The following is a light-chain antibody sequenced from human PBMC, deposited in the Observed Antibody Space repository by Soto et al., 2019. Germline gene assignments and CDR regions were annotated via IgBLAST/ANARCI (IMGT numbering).Light chain of an antibody. CDR1: KSNIGAGYD. J-gene: IGLJ2*01. Sequence: QSLLTQPPSVSGAPGQGITIAGTGNKSNIGAGYDVHWYQQFPGAAPKVLLSTKSHRPSGVPDRFSGSKSGASASLAITGLQPEDEADYYCQSYDTGLGGLIFGTGTKLTVL. CDR3: QSYDTGLGGLI. CDR2: TKS. V-gene: IGLV1-40*01.